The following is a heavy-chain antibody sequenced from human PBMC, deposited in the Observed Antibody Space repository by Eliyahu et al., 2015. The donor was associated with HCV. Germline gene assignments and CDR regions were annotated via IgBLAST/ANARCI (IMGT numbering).Heavy chain of an antibody. J-gene: IGHJ6*02. CDR3: ARSQPELYCSSTSCYDYYYYGMDV. V-gene: IGHV1-69*04. CDR2: IIPILGIA. Sequence: QVQLVQSGAEVKKPGSSVKVSCKASGGTFSSYAXSWVXXAPGQGLEWXGRIIPILGIANYAQKFQGRVTITADKSTSTAYMELSSLRSEDTAVYYCARSQPELYCSSTSCYDYYYYGMDVWGQGTTVTVSS. D-gene: IGHD2-2*01. CDR1: GGTFSSYA.